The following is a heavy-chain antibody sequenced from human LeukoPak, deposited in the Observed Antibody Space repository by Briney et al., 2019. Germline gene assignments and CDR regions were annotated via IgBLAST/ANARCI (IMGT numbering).Heavy chain of an antibody. D-gene: IGHD2-2*01. CDR1: GGTFSSYA. Sequence: SVKVSCKASGGTFSSYAISWVRQAPGQGLEWMGGIIPIFGTANYAQKFLGRVTITADESTSTAYMELSSLRSEDTAVYYCARESVGYCSSTSCSTGFDPWGQGTLVTVSS. V-gene: IGHV1-69*01. J-gene: IGHJ5*02. CDR3: ARESVGYCSSTSCSTGFDP. CDR2: IIPIFGTA.